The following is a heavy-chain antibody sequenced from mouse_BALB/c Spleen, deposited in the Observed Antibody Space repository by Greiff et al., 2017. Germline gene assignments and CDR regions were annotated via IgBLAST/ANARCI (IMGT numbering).Heavy chain of an antibody. CDR2: INPSSGYT. CDR1: GYTFTSYT. Sequence: QVQLQQSGAELARPGASVKMSCKASGYTFTSYTMHWVKQRPGQGLEWIGYINPSSGYTNYNQKFKDKATLTADKASSTAYMQLSSLTSEDSAVYYCARGLTGTAIDYWGQGTTLTVSS. V-gene: IGHV1-4*01. J-gene: IGHJ2*01. D-gene: IGHD4-1*01. CDR3: ARGLTGTAIDY.